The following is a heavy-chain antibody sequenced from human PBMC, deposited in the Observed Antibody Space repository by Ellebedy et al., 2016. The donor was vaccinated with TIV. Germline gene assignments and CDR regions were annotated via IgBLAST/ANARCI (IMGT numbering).Heavy chain of an antibody. CDR1: GYTFTSYG. CDR2: ISAYNGNT. CDR3: ARDLIPKRRIYGDPDY. D-gene: IGHD4-17*01. J-gene: IGHJ4*02. Sequence: ASVKVSXXASGYTFTSYGISWVRRAPGQGLEWMGWISAYNGNTNYAQKLQGRVTMTTDTSTSTAYMELRSLRSDDTAVYYCARDLIPKRRIYGDPDYWGQGTLVTVSS. V-gene: IGHV1-18*04.